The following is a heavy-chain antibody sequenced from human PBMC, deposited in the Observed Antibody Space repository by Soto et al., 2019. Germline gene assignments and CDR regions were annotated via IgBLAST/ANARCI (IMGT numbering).Heavy chain of an antibody. CDR1: GGSISSSSYY. CDR3: AKDLPRVVSPIDSSGYGY. CDR2: IYYSGST. V-gene: IGHV4-39*07. Sequence: SETLSLTCTVSGGSISSSSYYWGWIRQPPGKGLEWIGSIYYSGSTYYNPSLKSRVTISVDTSKNQFSLKLSSVTAADTAVYYCAKDLPRVVSPIDSSGYGYWGQGTLVTVSS. J-gene: IGHJ4*02. D-gene: IGHD3-22*01.